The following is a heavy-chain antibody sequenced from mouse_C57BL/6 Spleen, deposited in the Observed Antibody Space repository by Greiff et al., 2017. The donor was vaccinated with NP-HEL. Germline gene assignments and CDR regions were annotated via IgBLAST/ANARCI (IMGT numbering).Heavy chain of an antibody. CDR1: GYTFTSYW. Sequence: QVQLQQPGAELVKPGASVKMSCKASGYTFTSYWITWVKQRPGQGLEWIGDIYPGSGSTNYNEKFKSKATLTVDTSSSTAYMQLSSLTSEDSAVYYCARSIGHYDYPFAYWGQGTLVTVSA. V-gene: IGHV1-55*01. CDR2: IYPGSGST. J-gene: IGHJ3*01. D-gene: IGHD2-4*01. CDR3: ARSIGHYDYPFAY.